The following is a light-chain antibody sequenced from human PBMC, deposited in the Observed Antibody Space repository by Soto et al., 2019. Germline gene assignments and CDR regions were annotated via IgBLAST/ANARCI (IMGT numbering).Light chain of an antibody. V-gene: IGLV1-47*01. CDR2: RNN. CDR1: SSNIGSNY. Sequence: QSVLTQPPSASGTPGQRVTISCSGSSSNIGSNYVYWYQQLPGTAPKLLIYRNNHRPSGVPDRFSVSKSSTSASLAISGLRSEDEADYYCAAWDDSLSGSYVFGTGTKLTVL. CDR3: AAWDDSLSGSYV. J-gene: IGLJ1*01.